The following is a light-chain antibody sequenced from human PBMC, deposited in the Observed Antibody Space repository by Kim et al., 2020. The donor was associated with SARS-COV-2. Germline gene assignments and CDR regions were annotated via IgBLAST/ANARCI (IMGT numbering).Light chain of an antibody. CDR1: QSIRSN. Sequence: VSPGERVTLSCTASQSIRSNLAWYQQRPGQAPRLLISDASTRATGIPDRFSGGGSGTDFTLTIRSLQSEDFAVYYCQQYNNWPRTFGQGTKVDIK. CDR2: DAS. CDR3: QQYNNWPRT. V-gene: IGKV3-15*01. J-gene: IGKJ1*01.